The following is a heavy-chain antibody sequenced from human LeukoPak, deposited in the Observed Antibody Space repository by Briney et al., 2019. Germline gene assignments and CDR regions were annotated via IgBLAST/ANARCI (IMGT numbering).Heavy chain of an antibody. CDR2: MNPNSGNT. V-gene: IGHV1-8*01. CDR3: ARDLPGYNWDDYFDY. CDR1: GYTFTSYD. Sequence: ASVQVSCQASGYTFTSYDINWVRQATGQGLEWMGWMNPNSGNTGYAQKFQGRVTMTRNTSISTAYMELSSLRSEDTAVYYCARDLPGYNWDDYFDYWGQGTLVTVSS. D-gene: IGHD1-1*01. J-gene: IGHJ4*02.